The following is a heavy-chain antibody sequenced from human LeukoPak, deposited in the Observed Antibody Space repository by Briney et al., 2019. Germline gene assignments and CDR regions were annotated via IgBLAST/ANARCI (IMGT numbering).Heavy chain of an antibody. CDR3: ARDGSGNFLPHFFDY. V-gene: IGHV1-3*01. CDR2: INAGNGNT. CDR1: GYTFTNYA. D-gene: IGHD3-10*01. Sequence: ASVKVSCKASGYTFTNYAMHWVRQAPGQRLEWMGWINAGNGNTKYSQKFQGRVTITRDTSASTAYMELSSLRSEDTAVYYCARDGSGNFLPHFFDYWGQGALVTVSS. J-gene: IGHJ4*02.